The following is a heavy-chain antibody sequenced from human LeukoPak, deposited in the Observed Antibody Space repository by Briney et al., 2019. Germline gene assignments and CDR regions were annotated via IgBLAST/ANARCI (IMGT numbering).Heavy chain of an antibody. V-gene: IGHV3-7*01. CDR2: IKQDGSEK. CDR1: GFTFSGFW. D-gene: IGHD3-16*01. J-gene: IGHJ4*02. Sequence: GGSLRLSCAASGFTFSGFWMNWLRQAPGKGLEWVANIKQDGSEKYYVDSVKGRFTISRDNAKNSLFLQMNSLRAEDTAVYYCAREGAKAVITYAYWGQGTLVTVSS. CDR3: AREGAKAVITYAY.